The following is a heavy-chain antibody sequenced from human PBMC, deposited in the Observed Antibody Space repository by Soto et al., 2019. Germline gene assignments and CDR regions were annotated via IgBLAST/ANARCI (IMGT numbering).Heavy chain of an antibody. CDR3: AREKFSTMVRGGLYYYGMDV. Sequence: ASVKVSCKASGYTFTSYYMHWVRQAPGQGLEWMGIINPSGGSTSYAQKFQGRVTMTRDTSTSTVYMELSSLRSEDTAVYYCAREKFSTMVRGGLYYYGMDVWGQGTTVSVS. D-gene: IGHD3-10*01. CDR2: INPSGGST. CDR1: GYTFTSYY. J-gene: IGHJ6*02. V-gene: IGHV1-46*01.